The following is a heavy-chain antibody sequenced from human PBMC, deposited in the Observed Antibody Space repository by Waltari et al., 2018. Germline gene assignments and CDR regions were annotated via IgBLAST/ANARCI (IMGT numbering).Heavy chain of an antibody. D-gene: IGHD5-12*01. CDR2: IYYSGST. J-gene: IGHJ4*02. V-gene: IGHV4-59*11. Sequence: VQLQESGPGLVKPSETLSLTCTVSGGSISSHYWSWIRQPPGKGLEWIGYIYYSGSTNYNPSLKSRVTISVDTSKNQFSLKLSSVTAADTAVYYCARDRGGYRIFDYWGQGTLVTVSS. CDR3: ARDRGGYRIFDY. CDR1: GGSISSHY.